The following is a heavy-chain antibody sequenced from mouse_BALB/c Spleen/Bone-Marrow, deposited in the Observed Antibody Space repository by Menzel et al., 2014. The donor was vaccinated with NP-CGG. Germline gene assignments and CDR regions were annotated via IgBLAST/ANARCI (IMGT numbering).Heavy chain of an antibody. V-gene: IGHV14-3*02. D-gene: IGHD2-1*01. CDR3: ARYGNGLMDY. CDR2: IYPANGDT. J-gene: IGHJ4*01. CDR1: GFNIKDTY. Sequence: VQLQQSGAELVKPGPSVKLSCTASGFNIKDTYMHWVKQRPEQGLEWIGRIYPANGDTKYDPKFQGKVTITADTSSNTAYLQFSSLTSEDTAVYYCARYGNGLMDYWGQGTSVTVSS.